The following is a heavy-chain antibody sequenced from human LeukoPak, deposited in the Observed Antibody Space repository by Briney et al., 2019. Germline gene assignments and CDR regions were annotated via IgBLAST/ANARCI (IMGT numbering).Heavy chain of an antibody. CDR3: ARTFGPYYFDS. CDR2: IVPLFGTA. D-gene: IGHD3/OR15-3a*01. CDR1: GDNFSTYA. Sequence: SMKVSCKASGDNFSTYAISWVRQAPGQGLEWMGGIVPLFGTASYAENFQGRITLTAEDESTTTVYMELSSLTSEDTAVYFCARTFGPYYFDSWGQGTLVTVSS. V-gene: IGHV1-69*13. J-gene: IGHJ4*02.